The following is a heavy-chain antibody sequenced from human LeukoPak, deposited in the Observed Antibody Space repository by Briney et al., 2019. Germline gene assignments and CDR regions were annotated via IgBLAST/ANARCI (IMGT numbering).Heavy chain of an antibody. D-gene: IGHD2-2*01. CDR1: GFTFSSYW. J-gene: IGHJ4*02. V-gene: IGHV3-74*01. Sequence: PGGSLRLSCAASGFTFSSYWMRWVRQAPGKGLVWVSRINSDGSSTSYADSVKGRFTISRDNAKNTLYLQMNSLRAEDTAVYYCARTYCSSTNCPLDYWGQGTLVTVSS. CDR3: ARTYCSSTNCPLDY. CDR2: INSDGSST.